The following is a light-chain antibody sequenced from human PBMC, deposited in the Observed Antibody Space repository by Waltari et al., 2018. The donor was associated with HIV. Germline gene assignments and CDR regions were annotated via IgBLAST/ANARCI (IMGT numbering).Light chain of an antibody. CDR1: SSDVGGYNY. CDR3: TSYTNIRTWV. J-gene: IGLJ3*02. V-gene: IGLV2-14*03. CDR2: DVT. Sequence: QSALTQPASVSGSPGQSITISCAGTSSDVGGYNYVSWFQQHPGKAPKIIIYDVTNRAPGVVNRFSGAKSGNTASLTISGLQAEDEAEYYCTSYTNIRTWVFGGGTKLTVL.